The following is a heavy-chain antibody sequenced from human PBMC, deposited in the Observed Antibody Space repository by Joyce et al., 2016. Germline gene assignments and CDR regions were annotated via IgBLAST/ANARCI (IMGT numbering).Heavy chain of an antibody. Sequence: QFQLVESGGRVVQPGRSLRLSCRASGFTFNSFAMHWVRQAVGKGLEGVAVISHDAERQFYGESSKGRFTISRDNYKNTLDLQMNSLRVEDTAVYYCVKGALADQLLPPADLWGQGTLVTISS. CDR1: GFTFNSFA. D-gene: IGHD1-1*01. V-gene: IGHV3-30*18. CDR3: VKGALADQLLPPADL. CDR2: ISHDAERQ. J-gene: IGHJ1*01.